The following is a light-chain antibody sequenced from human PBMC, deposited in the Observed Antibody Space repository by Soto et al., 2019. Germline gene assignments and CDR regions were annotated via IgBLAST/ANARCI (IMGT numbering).Light chain of an antibody. CDR2: DVS. J-gene: IGLJ1*01. CDR1: SSDVGAYNY. V-gene: IGLV2-14*03. CDR3: SSYTSSTTYV. Sequence: QSALTQPASVSGSPGQSITISCTGTSSDVGAYNYVSWYQHHPGKVPQLMIYDVSNRPSGVSNRFSGSKSGNTASLTISGLQAEDEADYYCSSYTSSTTYVFRPGTKVTV.